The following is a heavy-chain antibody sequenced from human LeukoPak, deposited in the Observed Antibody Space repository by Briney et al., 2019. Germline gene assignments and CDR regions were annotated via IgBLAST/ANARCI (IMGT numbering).Heavy chain of an antibody. CDR1: GYSLTTYW. J-gene: IGHJ4*02. D-gene: IGHD3-22*01. V-gene: IGHV5-51*01. CDR3: VRQRDDSYDSSGYYGD. CDR2: IYPGDSDT. Sequence: GESLKISCKGSGYSLTTYWIAWGRQMPGKGLEWMGIIYPGDSDTRYSPSFQGQVTISADKSISTAYLQWSSLKASDTAMYYCVRQRDDSYDSSGYYGDWGQGTLVTVSS.